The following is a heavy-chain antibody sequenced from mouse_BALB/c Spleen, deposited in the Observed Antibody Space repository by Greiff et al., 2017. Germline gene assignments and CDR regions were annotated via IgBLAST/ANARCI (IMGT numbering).Heavy chain of an antibody. V-gene: IGHV1S81*02. CDR3: TSEFITTATWYFDV. CDR1: GYTFTSYY. D-gene: IGHD1-2*01. Sequence: QVQLKQPGAELVKPGASVKLSCKASGYTFTSYYMYWVKQRPGQGLEWIGGINPSNGGTNFNEKFKSKATLTVDKSSSTAYMQLSSLTSEDSAVYYCTSEFITTATWYFDVWGAGTTVTVSS. CDR2: INPSNGGT. J-gene: IGHJ1*01.